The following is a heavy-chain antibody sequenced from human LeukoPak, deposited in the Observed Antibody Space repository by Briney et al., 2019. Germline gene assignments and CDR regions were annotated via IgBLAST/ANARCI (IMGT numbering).Heavy chain of an antibody. V-gene: IGHV4-59*01. CDR2: IFYSGST. CDR1: GGSFSGYY. D-gene: IGHD3-10*01. Sequence: SETLSLTCAVYGGSFSGYYWSWIRQPPGEGLEWIGYIFYSGSTNYTPSLKSRVTMSVDTSKNQFSLKLSSVTAADTAVYYCARDYGPSRGFDYWGQGILVTVSS. J-gene: IGHJ4*02. CDR3: ARDYGPSRGFDY.